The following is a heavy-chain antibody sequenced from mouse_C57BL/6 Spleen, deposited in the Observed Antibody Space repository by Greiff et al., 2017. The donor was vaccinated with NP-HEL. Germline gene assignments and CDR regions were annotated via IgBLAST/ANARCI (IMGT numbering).Heavy chain of an antibody. CDR1: GYAFSSSW. CDR3: AREGDDYDVAY. V-gene: IGHV1-82*01. CDR2: IYPGDGDT. Sequence: VQLQQSGPELVKPGASVKISCKASGYAFSSSWVNWVKQRPGKGLEWIGRIYPGDGDTNYNGKFKGKATLTADKSSSTAYMQLSSLTSEDSAVYFCAREGDDYDVAYWGQGTLVTVSA. D-gene: IGHD2-4*01. J-gene: IGHJ3*01.